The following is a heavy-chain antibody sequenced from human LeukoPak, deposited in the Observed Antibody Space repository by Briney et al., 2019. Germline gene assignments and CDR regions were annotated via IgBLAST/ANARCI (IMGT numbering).Heavy chain of an antibody. D-gene: IGHD2-2*03. CDR1: GYSISSGYY. J-gene: IGHJ4*02. V-gene: IGHV4-38-2*02. Sequence: KPSETLSLTCTVSGYSISSGYYWGWIRQPPGKGLEWIGSIYHSGSTYYNPSLKSRVTISVDTSKNQFSLKLSSVTAPDTAVYYCARDMDIVVVPAAIGYWGQGTLVTVSS. CDR3: ARDMDIVVVPAAIGY. CDR2: IYHSGST.